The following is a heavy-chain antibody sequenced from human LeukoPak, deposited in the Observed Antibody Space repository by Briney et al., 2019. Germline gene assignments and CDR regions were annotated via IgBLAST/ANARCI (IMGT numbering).Heavy chain of an antibody. CDR3: ATLVIAVAGGFGDY. V-gene: IGHV1-2*02. CDR2: INPNSGGS. J-gene: IGHJ4*02. CDR1: GYTFTGYY. Sequence: ASVKVSCKASGYTFTGYYMHWVRQAPGQGLEWMGWINPNSGGSNYAQKFQGRITMTRDTSISTGYMELSRLRSDDTAVYYCATLVIAVAGGFGDYWGQGTLVTVSS. D-gene: IGHD6-19*01.